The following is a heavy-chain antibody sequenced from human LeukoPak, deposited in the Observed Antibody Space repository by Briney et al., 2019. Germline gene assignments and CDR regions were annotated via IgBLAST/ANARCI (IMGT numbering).Heavy chain of an antibody. D-gene: IGHD2-15*01. Sequence: ASVKVSCKASGGTFSSYAISWVRQAPGQGLEWMGWISAYNGNTNYAQKLQGRVTMTTDTSTSTAYMELRSLRSDDTAVYYCARMVAATYYYYGMDVWGQGTTVTVSS. CDR2: ISAYNGNT. V-gene: IGHV1-18*01. CDR3: ARMVAATYYYYGMDV. CDR1: GGTFSSYA. J-gene: IGHJ6*02.